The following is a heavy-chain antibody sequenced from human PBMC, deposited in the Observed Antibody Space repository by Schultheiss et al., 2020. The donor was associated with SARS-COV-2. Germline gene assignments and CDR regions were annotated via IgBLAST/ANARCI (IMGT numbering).Heavy chain of an antibody. CDR1: GYTFTGYY. CDR2: IIPILGIA. CDR3: ARDRSGWFRY. D-gene: IGHD6-19*01. Sequence: SVKVSCKASGYTFTGYYMHWVRQAPGQGLEWMGRIIPILGIANYAQKFQGRVTITADKSTSTAYMELRSLRSDDTAVYYCARDRSGWFRYWGQGTLVTVSS. V-gene: IGHV1-69*04. J-gene: IGHJ4*02.